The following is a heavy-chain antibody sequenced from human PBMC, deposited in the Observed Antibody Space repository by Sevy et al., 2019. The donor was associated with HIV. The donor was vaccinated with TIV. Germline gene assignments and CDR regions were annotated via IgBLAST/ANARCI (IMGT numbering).Heavy chain of an antibody. CDR2: ISSTSGHI. CDR3: ARDDYVGGNSRWTNWFDP. J-gene: IGHJ5*02. Sequence: GGSLRLSCAASGFTFSSHSMNWVRQAPGKGLEWVSSISSTSGHIYYSDSVKGRFTISRDNSKNSLYLQMNSLRAEDTAVYYCARDDYVGGNSRWTNWFDPWGQGTLVTVSS. CDR1: GFTFSSHS. D-gene: IGHD3-16*02. V-gene: IGHV3-21*01.